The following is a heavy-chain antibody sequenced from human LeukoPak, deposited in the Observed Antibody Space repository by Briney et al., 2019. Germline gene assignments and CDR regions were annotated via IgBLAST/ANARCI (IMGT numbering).Heavy chain of an antibody. CDR3: TRAVNVESTGMDV. CDR2: MYYSGST. V-gene: IGHV4-59*11. J-gene: IGHJ6*02. Sequence: PSETLSLTCTVSGGSISSHYWSWIRQPPGKGLEWIGYMYYSGSTNYNPSLKSRVTISVDTSKNRFSLRLSSVTAADMAVYYCTRAVNVESTGMDVWGQGTTVTVSS. D-gene: IGHD4-23*01. CDR1: GGSISSHY.